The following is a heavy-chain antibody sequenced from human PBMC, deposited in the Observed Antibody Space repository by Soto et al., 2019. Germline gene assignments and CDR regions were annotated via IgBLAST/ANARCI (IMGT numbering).Heavy chain of an antibody. J-gene: IGHJ6*02. V-gene: IGHV3-30*18. CDR3: AKGPAIVLRTGCMHYYYGLDV. CDR1: GFTFSSYG. Sequence: QVQLVESGGGVVQPGRSLRLSCAASGFTFSSYGMHWVRQAPGKGLEWVAVISYDGSNKYYADSVKGRFTISRDNSKNPLYPQINLLRAEDTGGYYRAKGPAIVLRTGCMHYYYGLDVWGPGDTVNLS. D-gene: IGHD2-8*01. CDR2: ISYDGSNK.